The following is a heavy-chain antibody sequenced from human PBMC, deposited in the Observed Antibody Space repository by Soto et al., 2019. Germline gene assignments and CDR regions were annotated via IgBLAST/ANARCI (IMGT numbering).Heavy chain of an antibody. CDR1: GGSISSYY. CDR2: VHHSWGS. V-gene: IGHV4-59*08. Sequence: QVQLQESGPGLVKPSETLSLSCTVSGGSISSYYWSWFRQSPGERMEWIGYVHHSWGSSYNPSLQSRVAISLDTSKSQFYLKVTSVTATDAAVYYCERQGFGPLHGLVDVWGQGTTVTVSS. D-gene: IGHD3-10*01. CDR3: ERQGFGPLHGLVDV. J-gene: IGHJ6*02.